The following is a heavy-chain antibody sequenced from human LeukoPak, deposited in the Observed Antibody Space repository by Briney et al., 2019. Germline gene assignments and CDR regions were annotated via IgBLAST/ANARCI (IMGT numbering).Heavy chain of an antibody. J-gene: IGHJ4*02. V-gene: IGHV3-23*01. CDR3: SKWGDYDVLTGYYDSDF. CDR2: IVGSGGST. CDR1: GFTFSNYA. D-gene: IGHD3-9*01. Sequence: GASLRLSCAASGFTFSNYAMSWVRQAPGKGLEWVSAIVGSGGSTYYADSVKGRFRISRDNSKNTLFLQMNSLRVEAKALYYCSKWGDYDVLTGYYDSDFWGQGTLVTVSS.